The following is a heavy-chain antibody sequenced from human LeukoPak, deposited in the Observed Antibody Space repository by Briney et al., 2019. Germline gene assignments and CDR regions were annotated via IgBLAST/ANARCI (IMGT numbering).Heavy chain of an antibody. V-gene: IGHV5-51*01. D-gene: IGHD5-24*01. CDR2: IYPEDSDT. CDR3: ARLGLTRATPYNWLDY. J-gene: IGHJ5*01. CDR1: GYTFNTYW. Sequence: GESLKISCQGSGYTFNTYWIGWVRQMPGKGLEGMAIIYPEDSDTRYSPSFQGQVTISADRSLSTAYLQWTSLKASDSAIYYCARLGLTRATPYNWLDYWGQGTLVTVSS.